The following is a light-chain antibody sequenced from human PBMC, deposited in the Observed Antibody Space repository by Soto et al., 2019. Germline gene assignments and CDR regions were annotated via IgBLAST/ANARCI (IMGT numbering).Light chain of an antibody. V-gene: IGLV2-14*01. CDR3: SSYTSSSTL. CDR1: SSDVGSYNY. J-gene: IGLJ1*01. Sequence: QSVLTQPASVSGSPGQSITIPCAGTSSDVGSYNYVSWYQQHPGKAPKLMIYEVSNRPSGVSSRFSGSESGNTASLTISGLQAEDKADYYCSSYTSSSTLFGTGTNVTVL. CDR2: EVS.